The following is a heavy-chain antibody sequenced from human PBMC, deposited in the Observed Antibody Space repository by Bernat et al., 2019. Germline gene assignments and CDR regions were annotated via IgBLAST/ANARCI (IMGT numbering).Heavy chain of an antibody. Sequence: QVQLVESGGGVVQPGRSLRLSCAASGFTFSSYGMYWVRQAPGKGLEWVAVISYDGSNKYYADSVKGRFTISRDNSKNTLYLHMNSLRAEDTAVYYCAKDVIAAAGGDYWGQGTLVTVSS. D-gene: IGHD6-13*01. V-gene: IGHV3-30*18. CDR1: GFTFSSYG. CDR2: ISYDGSNK. J-gene: IGHJ4*02. CDR3: AKDVIAAAGGDY.